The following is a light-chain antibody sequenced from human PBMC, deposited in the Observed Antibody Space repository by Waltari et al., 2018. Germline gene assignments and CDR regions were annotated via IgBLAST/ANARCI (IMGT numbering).Light chain of an antibody. CDR1: TSAVGGYNY. CDR2: DVI. CDR3: SSYISSSTLEL. J-gene: IGLJ2*01. V-gene: IGLV2-14*03. Sequence: QSALTQPASVSGSPGQSITISCTGTTSAVGGYNYVSRYQQHPGKAPKLMIYDVINRPSGVSNRFSGSKSGNTASLTISGLQAEDEADYYCSSYISSSTLELFGGGTSLTVL.